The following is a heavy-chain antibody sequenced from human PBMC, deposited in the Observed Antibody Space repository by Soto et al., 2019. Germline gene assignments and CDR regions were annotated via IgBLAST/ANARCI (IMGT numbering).Heavy chain of an antibody. D-gene: IGHD2-15*01. CDR3: GKVLVGATGHTDSDS. CDR1: GGSIYRSGYY. CDR2: IDYNGVT. J-gene: IGHJ4*02. V-gene: IGHV4-39*01. Sequence: SETLSLTCTVSGGSIYRSGYYWGWIRQPPGKGLEWIGNIDYNGVTYSNPSLKSRVTISRDTSKNQFSLKLTSVTAADTALYYCGKVLVGATGHTDSDSWGPGTLVTVSS.